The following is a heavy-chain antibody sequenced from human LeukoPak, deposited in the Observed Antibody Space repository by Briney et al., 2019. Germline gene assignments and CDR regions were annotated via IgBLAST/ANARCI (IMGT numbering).Heavy chain of an antibody. J-gene: IGHJ4*02. CDR3: ARAVRDADFDY. V-gene: IGHV4-61*08. CDR2: IYYSGST. Sequence: SETLSLTCAVSGGSISSGGYSWSWIRQPAGKGLEWIGYIYYSGSTNYNPSLKSRVTISVDTSKNQFSLKLSSVAAADTAVYYCARAVRDADFDYWGQGTLVTVSS. CDR1: GGSISSGGYS. D-gene: IGHD5-24*01.